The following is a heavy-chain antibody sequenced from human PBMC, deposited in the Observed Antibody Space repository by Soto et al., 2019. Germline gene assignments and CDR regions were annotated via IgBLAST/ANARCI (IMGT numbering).Heavy chain of an antibody. J-gene: IGHJ3*02. CDR2: INHSGST. Sequence: SETLSLTCAVYGGSFSGYYWSWIRQPPGKGLEWIGEINHSGSTNYNPSLKSRVTISVDTSKSQLSLKLSSAAAADTAVYYCAREGGSSSRAFDIWGQGTMVTVS. V-gene: IGHV4-34*01. CDR3: AREGGSSSRAFDI. D-gene: IGHD6-6*01. CDR1: GGSFSGYY.